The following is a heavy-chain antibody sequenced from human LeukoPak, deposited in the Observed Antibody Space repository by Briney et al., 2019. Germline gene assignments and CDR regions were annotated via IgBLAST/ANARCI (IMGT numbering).Heavy chain of an antibody. D-gene: IGHD3-10*01. CDR1: GGSISSGRYY. CDR2: IYYSGST. V-gene: IGHV4-31*03. CDR3: ASLNYYGSGSYYDFWFDP. J-gene: IGHJ5*02. Sequence: PSETLSLTCTVSGGSISSGRYYWSWIRQHPGKGLEWIGYIYYSGSTYYNPSLKSRVTISVDTSKNQFSLKLSSVTAADTAVYYCASLNYYGSGSYYDFWFDPWGQGTLVTVSS.